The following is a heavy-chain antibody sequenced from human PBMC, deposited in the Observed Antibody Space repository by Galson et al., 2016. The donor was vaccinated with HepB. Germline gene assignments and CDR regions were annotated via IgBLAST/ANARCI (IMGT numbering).Heavy chain of an antibody. CDR2: IYGDDDI. D-gene: IGHD3-22*01. CDR3: AHRPFYYDSRARFDP. CDR1: GFSLTTGGVG. J-gene: IGHJ5*02. V-gene: IGHV2-5*02. Sequence: PALVKPTQTLTLTCTFSGFSLTTGGVGVGWIRQSPGKALEWLGIIYGDDDIPYHPTLKNRLTFTKDVSKNQVVLTMTSMTPADTGTYFCAHRPFYYDSRARFDPWGQGTLVTVSS.